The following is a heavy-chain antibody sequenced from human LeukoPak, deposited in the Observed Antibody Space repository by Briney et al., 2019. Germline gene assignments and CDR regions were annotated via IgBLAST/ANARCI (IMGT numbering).Heavy chain of an antibody. CDR2: IYTSGST. Sequence: PSETLSLTCTVSGGSISSGSYYWSWIRQPAGKGLEWIGRIYTSGSTNYNPSLKSRVTISVDTSKNQFSLKLSSVTAADTAVYYCARDRPLRFLEWSYVTREYYFDYWGQGTLVTVSS. J-gene: IGHJ4*02. CDR1: GGSISSGSYY. CDR3: ARDRPLRFLEWSYVTREYYFDY. D-gene: IGHD3-3*01. V-gene: IGHV4-61*02.